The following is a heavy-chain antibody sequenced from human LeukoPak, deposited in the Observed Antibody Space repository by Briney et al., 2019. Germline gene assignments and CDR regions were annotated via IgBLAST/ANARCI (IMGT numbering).Heavy chain of an antibody. CDR1: GVSISSYY. CDR2: TFYSGNT. J-gene: IGHJ4*02. CDR3: ARLAAISGSDYPDD. V-gene: IGHV4-59*08. D-gene: IGHD1-26*01. Sequence: PSETLSLTCTVSGVSISSYYWSWLRQPPGKGLEWIGYTFYSGNTIYNPSLRSRVTISADTSKNHFSLRLRSVTAADTAVYYCARLAAISGSDYPDDWGQGTLVTVSS.